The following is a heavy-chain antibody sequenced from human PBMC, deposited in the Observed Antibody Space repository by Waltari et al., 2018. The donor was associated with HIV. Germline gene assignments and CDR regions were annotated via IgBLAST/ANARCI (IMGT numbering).Heavy chain of an antibody. CDR1: GFTFNNCV. CDR3: ANTHDYGDYRPFDY. D-gene: IGHD4-17*01. J-gene: IGHJ4*02. CDR2: IGGSDGTT. V-gene: IGHV3-23*01. Sequence: EVQLFVSGGGLVLPGGYLRLSCVAYGFTFNNCVMTWVRQAPGKGLEWVSTIGGSDGTTYYADSVKGRFTISRDNFKNTLYLQMNSLRAEDTAIYFCANTHDYGDYRPFDYWGPGALVTVSS.